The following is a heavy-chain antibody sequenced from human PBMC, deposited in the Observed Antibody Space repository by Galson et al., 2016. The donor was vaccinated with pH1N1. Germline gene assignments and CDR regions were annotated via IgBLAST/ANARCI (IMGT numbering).Heavy chain of an antibody. D-gene: IGHD6-13*01. CDR3: AGGPTRAQLEDH. CDR1: GFTVSSNY. CDR2: LYPGGTT. J-gene: IGHJ4*02. V-gene: IGHV3-53*01. Sequence: SLRLSCAASGFTVSSNYMNWVRQAPGKGLEWVSVLYPGGTTYYADSVKGRFTISRDNSKNTLYLQMNSPRVDDTAVYFCAGGPTRAQLEDHWGQGTLVTASS.